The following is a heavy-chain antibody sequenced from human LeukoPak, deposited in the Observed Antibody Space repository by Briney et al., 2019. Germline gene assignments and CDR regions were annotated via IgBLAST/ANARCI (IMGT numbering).Heavy chain of an antibody. CDR1: GYSISSGYY. J-gene: IGHJ4*02. Sequence: PSETLSLTCAVSGYSISSGYYWGWIRQPPGKGLEWIGSIYHSGSTYYNPSLKSRVTISVDTSKNQFSLKLSSVTAADTAVYYCARLYYSYGIMDFDYWGQGTLVTVPS. V-gene: IGHV4-38-2*01. CDR3: ARLYYSYGIMDFDY. CDR2: IYHSGST. D-gene: IGHD5-18*01.